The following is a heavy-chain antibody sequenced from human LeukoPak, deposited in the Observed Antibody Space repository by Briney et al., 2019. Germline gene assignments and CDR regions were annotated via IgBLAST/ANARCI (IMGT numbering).Heavy chain of an antibody. V-gene: IGHV3-7*01. CDR3: ARDSGSYSFDP. D-gene: IGHD1-26*01. Sequence: GGSLRLSCAVFGLTFKNSWMTWVRQAPGKGLEWVATLNQDGGEKYYVDSVKGRFTISRDNAKNSLYLQMNSLRADDTAVYYCARDSGSYSFDPWGQGTLVTVSS. CDR2: LNQDGGEK. CDR1: GLTFKNSW. J-gene: IGHJ5*02.